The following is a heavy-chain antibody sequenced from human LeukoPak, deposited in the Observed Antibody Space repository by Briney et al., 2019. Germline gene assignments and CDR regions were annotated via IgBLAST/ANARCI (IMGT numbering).Heavy chain of an antibody. CDR2: IYYSGST. D-gene: IGHD6-13*01. CDR3: ARVGGSTWYFGY. CDR1: GDSITSYY. J-gene: IGHJ4*02. V-gene: IGHV4-59*01. Sequence: PSETLSLTCTVSGDSITSYYWSWIRQPPGKGLEWIGYIYYSGSTNYNPSLKSRVTMSVDTSKNQFSLKLCSVTAADAAVYYCARVGGSTWYFGYWGQGTLVTVSS.